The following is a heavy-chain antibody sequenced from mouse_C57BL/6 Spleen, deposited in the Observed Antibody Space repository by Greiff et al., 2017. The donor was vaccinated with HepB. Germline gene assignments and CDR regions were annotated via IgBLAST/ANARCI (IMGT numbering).Heavy chain of an antibody. Sequence: EVMLVESGGGLVKPGGSLKLSCAASGFTFSDYGMHWVRQAPEKGLEWVAYISSGSSTTYYADTVKGRFTISRDNAKNTLFLQMTSLRSEDTAMYYCATQRDLLPLTGFDYWGQGTTLTVSS. J-gene: IGHJ2*01. V-gene: IGHV5-17*01. D-gene: IGHD2-1*01. CDR2: ISSGSSTT. CDR1: GFTFSDYG. CDR3: ATQRDLLPLTGFDY.